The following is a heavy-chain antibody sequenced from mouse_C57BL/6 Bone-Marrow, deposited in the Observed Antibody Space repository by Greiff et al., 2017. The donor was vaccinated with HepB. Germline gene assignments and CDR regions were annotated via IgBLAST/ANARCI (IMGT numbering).Heavy chain of an antibody. J-gene: IGHJ1*03. D-gene: IGHD1-1*01. CDR2: IRLKSDNYAT. V-gene: IGHV6-3*01. CDR3: TDTITTVRFDV. Sequence: EVMLVESGGGLVQPGGSMKLSCVASGFTFSNYWMNWVRQSPEKGLEWVSQIRLKSDNYATHYAESVKGRFTISRDDSKSSVYLPMNNLRAEDTGIYYSTDTITTVRFDVWGTGTTVTVSS. CDR1: GFTFSNYW.